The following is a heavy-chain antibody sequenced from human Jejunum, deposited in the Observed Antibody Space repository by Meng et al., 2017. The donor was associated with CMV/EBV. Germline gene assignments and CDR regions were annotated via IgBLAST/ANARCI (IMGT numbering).Heavy chain of an antibody. CDR1: GGSFSGYY. V-gene: IGHV4-34*01. CDR2: INHSGSA. D-gene: IGHD5-24*01. Sequence: AVYGGSFSGYYWSWIRQSPGQGLEWIGQINHSGSASYNPSLRRRVTISEDTSKNQFSLRLTSVTAADTAIYYCATGGWQQPRFDYWGQGTLVTVSS. J-gene: IGHJ4*02. CDR3: ATGGWQQPRFDY.